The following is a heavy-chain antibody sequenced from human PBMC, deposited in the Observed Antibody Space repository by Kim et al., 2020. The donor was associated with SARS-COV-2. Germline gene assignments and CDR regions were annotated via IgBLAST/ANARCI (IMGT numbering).Heavy chain of an antibody. CDR3: ASRVVPAALGL. V-gene: IGHV4-30-2*04. CDR2: T. D-gene: IGHD2-2*01. J-gene: IGHJ4*02. Sequence: TPHNPALRGRVNISIDTSKNQFSLQLSSVAAADTSVYYCASRVVPAALGLWGQGTLVTVSS.